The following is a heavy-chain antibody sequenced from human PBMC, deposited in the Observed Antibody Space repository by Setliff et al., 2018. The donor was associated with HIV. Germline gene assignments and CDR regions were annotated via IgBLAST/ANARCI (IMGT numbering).Heavy chain of an antibody. D-gene: IGHD3-10*01. CDR3: ARRLLWFGEVGAFDI. CDR2: IYYSGST. V-gene: IGHV4-59*11. Sequence: SETLSLTCTVSGGSISSHYWSWIRQPPGKGLEWIGYIYYSGSTNYNPSLKSRVTISVDTSKNQFSLKLSSVTAADTAVYYCARRLLWFGEVGAFDIWGQGTMVTVSS. J-gene: IGHJ3*02. CDR1: GGSISSHY.